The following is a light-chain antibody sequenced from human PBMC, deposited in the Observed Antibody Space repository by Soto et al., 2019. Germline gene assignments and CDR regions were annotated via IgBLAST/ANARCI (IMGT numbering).Light chain of an antibody. CDR2: GVS. V-gene: IGKV3-20*01. CDR3: QQYGSSPRT. Sequence: EIVLTQSPGTLSLSPGERATLSCRASQSISNNYLAWYQQKPGQAPRLLMYGVSSRATGISDRFSGSGSGTDFTLTISRLAPEDFAVYYCQQYGSSPRTFGQGTKVEIK. J-gene: IGKJ1*01. CDR1: QSISNNY.